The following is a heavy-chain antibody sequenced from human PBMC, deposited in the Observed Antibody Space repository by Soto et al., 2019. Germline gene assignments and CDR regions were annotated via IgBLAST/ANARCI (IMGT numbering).Heavy chain of an antibody. CDR1: GGSFSGYY. V-gene: IGHV4-34*01. CDR2: INHSGST. CDR3: ARGDVSHDPNFDY. Sequence: QVQLQQWGAGLLKPSETLSLTCAVYGGSFSGYYWSWIRQPPGKGLEWIGEINHSGSTNYNPSLKRRVTISVDTSKNQFSLMLRSVTAADTAVYYCARGDVSHDPNFDYWGQGTLVTVSS. D-gene: IGHD1-1*01. J-gene: IGHJ4*02.